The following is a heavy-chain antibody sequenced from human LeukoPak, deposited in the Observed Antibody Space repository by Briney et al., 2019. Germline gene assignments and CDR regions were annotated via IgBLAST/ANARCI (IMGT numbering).Heavy chain of an antibody. CDR1: GYTLTELS. D-gene: IGHD2-15*01. Sequence: GASVKVSCKVSGYTLTELSMHWVRQAPGKGLEWMGGFDPEDGETIYAQKFQGRVTMTEDTSTDTAYMELSSLRSADTAVYYCATTGEVVVAATNNWFDPWGQGTLVTVSS. CDR2: FDPEDGET. V-gene: IGHV1-24*01. CDR3: ATTGEVVVAATNNWFDP. J-gene: IGHJ5*02.